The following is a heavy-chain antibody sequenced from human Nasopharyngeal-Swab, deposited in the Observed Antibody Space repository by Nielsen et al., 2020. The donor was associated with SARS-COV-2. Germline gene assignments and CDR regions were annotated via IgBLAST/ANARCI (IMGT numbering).Heavy chain of an antibody. CDR1: GYTLTVLP. V-gene: IGHV1-24*01. CDR2: VVPEDGEP. D-gene: IGHD3-3*01. CDR3: ASEGSGVFGVVIYAFDI. Sequence: ASVKVSCKVSGYTLTVLPIHWVRQAPGKGLEWMGTVVPEDGEPIYAQNFQGRVTTTEDTSTYTAYLELSSLRSEDTAVYYCASEGSGVFGVVIYAFDIWGPGTLVTVSS. J-gene: IGHJ3*02.